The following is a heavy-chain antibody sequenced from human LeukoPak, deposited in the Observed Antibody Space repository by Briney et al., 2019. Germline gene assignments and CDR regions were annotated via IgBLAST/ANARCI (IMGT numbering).Heavy chain of an antibody. Sequence: GGSLRLSCAASGFTFSSYAMSWVRQAPGKGLEWVSAISGSGGSTYYADSVKGRLTISRDNSKNTLYLQMNSLRAEDTAVYYCAKVPAGYYYDSSGYYWDYWGQGTLVTVSS. CDR1: GFTFSSYA. CDR3: AKVPAGYYYDSSGYYWDY. D-gene: IGHD3-22*01. CDR2: ISGSGGST. V-gene: IGHV3-23*01. J-gene: IGHJ4*02.